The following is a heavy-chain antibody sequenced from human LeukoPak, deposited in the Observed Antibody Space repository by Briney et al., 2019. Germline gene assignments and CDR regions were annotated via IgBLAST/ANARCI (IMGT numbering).Heavy chain of an antibody. V-gene: IGHV3-7*01. J-gene: IGHJ4*02. CDR3: ARATGFWSGFEDYYFDY. D-gene: IGHD3-3*01. CDR1: GFTFSSFW. CDR2: INEEGSEK. Sequence: GGSLRLSCAASGFTFSSFWMSWVRQAPGKGLEWVANINEEGSEKNYVDSVKGRFTISRDNAKNSLYLQMNSLRAEDTAVYYCARATGFWSGFEDYYFDYWGQGTLVTVSS.